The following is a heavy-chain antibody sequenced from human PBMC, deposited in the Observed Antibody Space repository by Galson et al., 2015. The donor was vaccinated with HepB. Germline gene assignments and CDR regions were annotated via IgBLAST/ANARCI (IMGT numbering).Heavy chain of an antibody. D-gene: IGHD7-27*01. CDR2: ISSSSSYI. CDR1: GFTFSAYI. V-gene: IGHV3-21*01. J-gene: IGHJ3*02. CDR3: ARGETGDGPPDVFDI. Sequence: SLRLSCAASGFTFSAYIMNWVRQAPGKGLEWVSYISSSSSYIYYADSVKGRFTISRDNAKNSLYLQLNSLRVEDTAVYYCARGETGDGPPDVFDIWGQRIMVTVSS.